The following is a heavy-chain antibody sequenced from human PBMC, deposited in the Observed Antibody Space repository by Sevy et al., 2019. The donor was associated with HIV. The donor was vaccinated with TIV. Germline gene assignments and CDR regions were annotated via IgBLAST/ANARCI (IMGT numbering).Heavy chain of an antibody. CDR3: ASSYYDILTPPQHGMDV. CDR1: GFTFSDYY. D-gene: IGHD3-9*01. J-gene: IGHJ6*02. CDR2: ISSSGSTI. Sequence: GGSLRLSCAASGFTFSDYYMSWIRQAPGKGLEWVSYISSSGSTIYYADSVKGRFTISRDNAKNSLYLQMNSLRAEDTAVYYFASSYYDILTPPQHGMDVWGQGTTVTVSS. V-gene: IGHV3-11*01.